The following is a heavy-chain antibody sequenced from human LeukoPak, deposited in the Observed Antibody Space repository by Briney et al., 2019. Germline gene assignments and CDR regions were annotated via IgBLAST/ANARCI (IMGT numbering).Heavy chain of an antibody. CDR3: AAPASTTVTTFGGGKGNWFDP. J-gene: IGHJ5*02. Sequence: GASVKVSCKASGYTFTGYYMHWVRQAPGQGLEWMGWINPNSGGTNYAQKFQGRVTMTRDTSISTAYMELSRLRSDDTAVYYCAAPASTTVTTFGGGKGNWFDPWGQGTLVTVSS. D-gene: IGHD4-17*01. CDR2: INPNSGGT. CDR1: GYTFTGYY. V-gene: IGHV1-2*02.